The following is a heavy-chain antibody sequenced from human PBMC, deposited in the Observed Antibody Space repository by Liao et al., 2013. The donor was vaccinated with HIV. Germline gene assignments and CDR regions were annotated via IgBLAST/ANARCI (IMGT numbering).Heavy chain of an antibody. V-gene: IGHV4-34*01. CDR1: GGSFSGYY. CDR3: ARGLTRLLWFGELLGFDY. D-gene: IGHD3-10*01. Sequence: QVQLQESGPGLVKPSETLSLTCAVYGGSFSGYYWSWIRQPPGKGLEWIGEINHSGSTNYNPSLKSRVTISVDTSKNQFSLKLSSVTAADTAVYYCARGLTRLLWFGELLGFDYWGQGTLVTVSS. CDR2: INHSGST. J-gene: IGHJ4*02.